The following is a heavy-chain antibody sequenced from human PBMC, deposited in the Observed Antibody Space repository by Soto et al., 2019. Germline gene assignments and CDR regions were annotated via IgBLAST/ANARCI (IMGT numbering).Heavy chain of an antibody. CDR1: GFTLSDCH. D-gene: IGHD3-16*01. CDR2: SRNKVDSYTT. V-gene: IGHV3-72*01. J-gene: IGHJ4*02. Sequence: QSGGSLRLSCAVSGFTLSDCHMNWVRQAPGKGLEWLGRSRNKVDSYTTEYAASVKGRFTISRDNSKNSLYLQMNGLKTEDAAVYYCVGESFYRLDYWGRGALVTVSS. CDR3: VGESFYRLDY.